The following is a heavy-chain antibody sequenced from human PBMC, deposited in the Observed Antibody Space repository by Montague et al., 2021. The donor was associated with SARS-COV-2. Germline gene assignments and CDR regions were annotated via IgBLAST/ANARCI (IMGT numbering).Heavy chain of an antibody. Sequence: SETLSLTCTVSGGSISSYYWSRIRQPPGRGLEWIGYIYYSGSTNYNPSLKSRVTISVDTSKNQFSLKLSSVTAADTAVCYCARGFDYWGQGTLVTVSS. CDR2: IYYSGST. CDR1: GGSISSYY. V-gene: IGHV4-59*01. J-gene: IGHJ4*02. CDR3: ARGFDY.